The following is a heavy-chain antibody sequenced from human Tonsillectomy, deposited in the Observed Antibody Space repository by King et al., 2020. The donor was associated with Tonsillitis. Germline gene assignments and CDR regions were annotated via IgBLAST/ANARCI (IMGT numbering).Heavy chain of an antibody. CDR3: AKTRRGYSPD. CDR1: GFTFDDYA. Sequence: VQLVESGGGVAQPGGSLRLSCAASGFTFDDYAMHWVRQAPGKGLEWVSLISGDGGGTYYADSVKGRFTISRDNSKKSLYLQMNSLRTEDTALYYCAKTRRGYSPDWGQGTLVTVSS. CDR2: ISGDGGGT. V-gene: IGHV3-43*02. J-gene: IGHJ4*02. D-gene: IGHD5-18*01.